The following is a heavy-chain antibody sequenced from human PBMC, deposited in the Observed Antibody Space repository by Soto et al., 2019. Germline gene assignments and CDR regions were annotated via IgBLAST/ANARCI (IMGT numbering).Heavy chain of an antibody. V-gene: IGHV1-8*01. D-gene: IGHD6-13*01. CDR2: MNPNSGNT. CDR3: ARGIAAAGTGRNRKKYYFDY. Sequence: ASVKVSCKASGYTFTSYDINWVRQATGQGLEWMGWMNPNSGNTGYAQKFQGRVTMTRNTSISTAYMELSSLRSEDTAVYYCARGIAAAGTGRNRKKYYFDYWGQGTLVTVSS. J-gene: IGHJ4*02. CDR1: GYTFTSYD.